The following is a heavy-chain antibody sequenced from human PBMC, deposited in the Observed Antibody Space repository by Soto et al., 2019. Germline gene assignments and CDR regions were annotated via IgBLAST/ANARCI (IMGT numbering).Heavy chain of an antibody. V-gene: IGHV3-23*01. J-gene: IGHJ4*02. CDR1: GFTFSSYG. D-gene: IGHD1-26*01. CDR3: AKSLSVGATPPFDY. CDR2: ISGSGGST. Sequence: EVQLLESGGVLVQPGGSLRLSCAASGFTFSSYGMSWVRKAPGKGLEWVSAISGSGGSTYYAYSVKGGFTISRDNSKNTLYLQMNSLRAEDTAVYYCAKSLSVGATPPFDYWGQGTLVTVSS.